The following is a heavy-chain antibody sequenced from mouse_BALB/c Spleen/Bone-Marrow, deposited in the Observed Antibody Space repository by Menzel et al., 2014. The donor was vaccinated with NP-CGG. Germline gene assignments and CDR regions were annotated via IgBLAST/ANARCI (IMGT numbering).Heavy chain of an antibody. CDR2: IDPANGNT. CDR1: GFNIKDTY. V-gene: IGHV14-3*02. CDR3: ARYNKHYAMDY. J-gene: IGHJ4*01. Sequence: VQLQQSGAELVKPGASVKLSCTASGFNIKDTYMHWVKQRPEQGLEWIGRIDPANGNTKYDPKFQGKATITADTSSNTADLQLISLTSEDTAVYYCARYNKHYAMDYWGQGTSVTVSS.